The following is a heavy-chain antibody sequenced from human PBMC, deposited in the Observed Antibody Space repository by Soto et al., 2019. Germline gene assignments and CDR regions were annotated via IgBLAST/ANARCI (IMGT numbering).Heavy chain of an antibody. Sequence: SETLSLTCTVSGGSISSGDYYWSWIRQPPGKGLEWIGYIYYSGSTYYNPSLKSRVTISVDTSKNQFSLKLSSVTAADTAVYYCARDIPYYDILTGYSPGGWFDPWGQGTLVTVSS. V-gene: IGHV4-30-4*01. CDR1: GGSISSGDYY. J-gene: IGHJ5*02. D-gene: IGHD3-9*01. CDR2: IYYSGST. CDR3: ARDIPYYDILTGYSPGGWFDP.